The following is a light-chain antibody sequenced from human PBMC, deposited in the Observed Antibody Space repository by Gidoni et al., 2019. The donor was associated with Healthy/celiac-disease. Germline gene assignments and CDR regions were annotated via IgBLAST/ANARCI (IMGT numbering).Light chain of an antibody. CDR3: QAYDSGRSGVHVV. V-gene: IGLV1-40*01. J-gene: IGLJ2*01. CDR2: GNS. CDR1: SSNIGAGYD. Sequence: QSVLTQPPSVSGAPGPRVTISCTGRSSNIGAGYDVHWYQQLPGTTSKLRIYGNSNRPAGVPDRFSGSKSGTSASLAIKGLQAEDEADYYCQAYDSGRSGVHVVVGGGTKLTVL.